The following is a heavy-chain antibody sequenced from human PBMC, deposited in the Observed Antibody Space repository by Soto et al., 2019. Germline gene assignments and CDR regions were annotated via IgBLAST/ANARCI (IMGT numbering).Heavy chain of an antibody. CDR2: IHSSGTT. D-gene: IGHD1-7*01. V-gene: IGHV4-4*07. CDR1: SGSINSFY. J-gene: IGHJ4*02. CDR3: ARDRIIGTSYSDY. Sequence: QVQLQESGPGLVKPSETLSLNCTVSSGSINSFYWSWIRQPAGKGLEWIGRIHSSGTTNYNPSLKSRVTMSVDTSKNQFSLKLTSVTAADTAVYYCARDRIIGTSYSDYWGQGFLVTVSS.